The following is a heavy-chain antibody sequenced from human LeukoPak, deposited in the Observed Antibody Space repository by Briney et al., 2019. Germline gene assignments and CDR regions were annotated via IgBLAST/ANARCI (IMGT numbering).Heavy chain of an antibody. Sequence: SVKVSCKASGGSFSNYAISWVRQAPGQGLEWMGGIVPILSTTNYARKFQGRVTMTAGESTSTAYMELSSLRSDDTAVYYCARGPPPYTERDLFYYYGLDVWGQGTTVTVSS. CDR2: IVPILSTT. J-gene: IGHJ6*02. V-gene: IGHV1-69*13. CDR3: ARGPPPYTERDLFYYYGLDV. CDR1: GGSFSNYA. D-gene: IGHD5-18*01.